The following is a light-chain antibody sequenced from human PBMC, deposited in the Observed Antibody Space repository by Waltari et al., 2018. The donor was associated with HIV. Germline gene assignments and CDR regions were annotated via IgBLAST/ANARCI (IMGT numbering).Light chain of an antibody. J-gene: IGKJ2*01. CDR2: DAS. CDR1: QRVSSN. CDR3: QQYNNWPYT. Sequence: EIVMTQSPATLSVSPGERSTLSCRASQRVSSNLAWDQQKPGQAPKVLIYDASTSATGIPSRFSGSGSGTEFTLTISSLQSEDSAVYYCQQYNNWPYTFGQGTKLEIK. V-gene: IGKV3-15*01.